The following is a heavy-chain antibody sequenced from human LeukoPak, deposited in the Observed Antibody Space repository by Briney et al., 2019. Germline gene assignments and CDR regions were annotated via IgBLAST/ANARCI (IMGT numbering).Heavy chain of an antibody. CDR3: ARSRIMITFGGVTPGY. J-gene: IGHJ4*02. CDR2: INPNSGGT. D-gene: IGHD3-16*01. CDR1: GYTFTGYY. Sequence: ASVKVSCKASGYTFTGYYMHWVRQAPGQGLEWMGWINPNSGGTNYAQKFQGRVTMTRDTSISTAYMELSKLRSDDTVVYYCARSRIMITFGGVTPGYWGQGTLVTVSS. V-gene: IGHV1-2*02.